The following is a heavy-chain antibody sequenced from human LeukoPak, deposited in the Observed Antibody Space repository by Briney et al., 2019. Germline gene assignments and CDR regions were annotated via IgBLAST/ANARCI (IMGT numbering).Heavy chain of an antibody. J-gene: IGHJ3*02. V-gene: IGHV1-46*01. D-gene: IGHD5-18*01. CDR2: INPSDGGT. Sequence: ASVKVSCKASGYTLTSYYMHWVRQAPGQGLEWLGIINPSDGGTSYAQKFQGRVTMTRDTSTGTVYMELSSLRSEDTAVYYCARSEVATANGAFDIWGQGTMVTVSS. CDR3: ARSEVATANGAFDI. CDR1: GYTLTSYY.